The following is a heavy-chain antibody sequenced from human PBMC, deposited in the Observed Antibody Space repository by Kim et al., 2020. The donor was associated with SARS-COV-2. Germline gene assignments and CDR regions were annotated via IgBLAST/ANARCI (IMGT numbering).Heavy chain of an antibody. J-gene: IGHJ4*02. V-gene: IGHV3-23*01. Sequence: GGSLRLSCAASGFTFSSYAMSWVRQAPGKGLEWVSAISGSGGSTHYADSVKGRFTISRDNSKNTLYLQMNSLRAEDTAVYYCAKDLVVITHFFFDYWGQGTLVTVSS. D-gene: IGHD3-22*01. CDR3: AKDLVVITHFFFDY. CDR2: ISGSGGST. CDR1: GFTFSSYA.